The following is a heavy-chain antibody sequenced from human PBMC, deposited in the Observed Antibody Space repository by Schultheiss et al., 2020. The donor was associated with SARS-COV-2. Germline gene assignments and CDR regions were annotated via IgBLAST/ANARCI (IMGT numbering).Heavy chain of an antibody. CDR1: GYNFRNFW. CDR3: ARHHCISTSCEGGIDY. V-gene: IGHV5-51*01. J-gene: IGHJ4*02. CDR2: IYPGDSDT. Sequence: GESLKISCKGSGYNFRNFWIGWVRQMPGKGLEWMGIIYPGDSDTRYSPSFQGQVTISADKSTSTTYLQWSSLRASDTAMYYCARHHCISTSCEGGIDYWGQGSLVTVSS. D-gene: IGHD2-2*01.